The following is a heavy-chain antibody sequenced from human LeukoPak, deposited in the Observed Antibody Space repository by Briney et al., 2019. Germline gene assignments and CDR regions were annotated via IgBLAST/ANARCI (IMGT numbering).Heavy chain of an antibody. J-gene: IGHJ4*02. D-gene: IGHD3-3*01. CDR2: XKLDGSEK. V-gene: IGHV3-7*03. Sequence: GGSLRLSCVASGFTFGKYWMSWVRQAPGKGLEXXXXXKLDGSEKNYVXXVKGRFTISRDNAKNSLYLQMNSLRAEDTAVFYCARDQYNTWSRRGNFDSWGQGTLVIVSS. CDR1: GFTFGKYW. CDR3: ARDQYNTWSRRGNFDS.